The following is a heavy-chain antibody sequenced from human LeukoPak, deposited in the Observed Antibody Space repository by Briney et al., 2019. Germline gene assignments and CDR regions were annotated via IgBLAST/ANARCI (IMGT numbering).Heavy chain of an antibody. CDR1: GFTFHNYA. CDR2: TSGDGITT. V-gene: IGHV3-43*02. CDR3: ARDHVYGGADY. J-gene: IGHJ4*02. D-gene: IGHD5/OR15-5a*01. Sequence: GGSLRLSCAASGFTFHNYAIHWVRQAPGKGLEWVSLTSGDGITTYFADSVKGRFTTSRDNSKSSLFLQMNSLRTEGTALYYCARDHVYGGADYWGQGTLVTVSS.